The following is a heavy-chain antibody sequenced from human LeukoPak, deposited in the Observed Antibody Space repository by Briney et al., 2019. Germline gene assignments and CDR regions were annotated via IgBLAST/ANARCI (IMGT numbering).Heavy chain of an antibody. CDR3: ARDLGYSYGTPYFDYGMDV. D-gene: IGHD5-18*01. J-gene: IGHJ6*04. CDR2: ISHDGRNK. Sequence: QSGRSLRLSCATSGFTFSSYAMHWVRQAPGKGLEWVAVISHDGRNKYYADFVKGRVTISRDNSKNTLDLQMNSPRAEDTAVYYCARDLGYSYGTPYFDYGMDVWGKGTTVTVSS. V-gene: IGHV3-30*04. CDR1: GFTFSSYA.